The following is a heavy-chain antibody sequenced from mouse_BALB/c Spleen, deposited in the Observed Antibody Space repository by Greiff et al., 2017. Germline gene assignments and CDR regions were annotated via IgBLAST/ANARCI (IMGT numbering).Heavy chain of an antibody. D-gene: IGHD2-1*01. Sequence: EVMLVESGGGLVKPGGSLKLSCAASGFAFSSYDMSWVRQTPEKRLEWVAYISSGGGSTYYPDTVKGRFTISRDNAKNTLYLQMSSLKSEDTAMYYCARQPDGIWYFDVWGAGTTVTVSS. CDR2: ISSGGGST. J-gene: IGHJ1*01. V-gene: IGHV5-12-1*01. CDR1: GFAFSSYD. CDR3: ARQPDGIWYFDV.